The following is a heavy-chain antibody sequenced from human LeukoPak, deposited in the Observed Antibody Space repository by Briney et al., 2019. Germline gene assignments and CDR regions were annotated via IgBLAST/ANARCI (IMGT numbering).Heavy chain of an antibody. Sequence: SVKVSCKASGGTFSSYAISWVRQAPGQGLEWMGGIIPIFGTANYAQKFQGRVTITADESTSTAYMELRSLRSDDTAVYYCARELGTYYDFWSGYYTGPSGMDVWGQGTTVTVSS. CDR1: GGTFSSYA. V-gene: IGHV1-69*01. CDR2: IIPIFGTA. D-gene: IGHD3-3*01. CDR3: ARELGTYYDFWSGYYTGPSGMDV. J-gene: IGHJ6*02.